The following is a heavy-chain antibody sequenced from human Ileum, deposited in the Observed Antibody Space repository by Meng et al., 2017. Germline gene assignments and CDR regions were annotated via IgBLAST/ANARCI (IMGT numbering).Heavy chain of an antibody. CDR1: GASISSHY. Sequence: QVQLQESGPGLGKTSETRALTCSVSGASISSHYWTWIRQPPGKGLEYIGYIYYRGGASYNPSLRSRVTMSVDTSKNQFSLNLSSVTAADTAVYYCARLLDSSDWGWFDPWGQGTLVTVSS. CDR3: ARLLDSSDWGWFDP. J-gene: IGHJ5*02. D-gene: IGHD3-22*01. V-gene: IGHV4-59*08. CDR2: IYYRGGA.